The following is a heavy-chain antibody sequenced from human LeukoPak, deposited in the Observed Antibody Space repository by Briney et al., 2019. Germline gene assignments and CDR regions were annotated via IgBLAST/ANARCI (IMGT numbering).Heavy chain of an antibody. CDR1: GDTFTSYG. CDR2: ISAYNGNT. Sequence: SVKVSCKASGDTFTSYGISWVRQAPGQGFEWMGWISAYNGNTNYAQKLQGRVTVTTDTSTSTAYMELRSLRSDDTAVYYCARRANKGSGRSDAFDIWGQGTMVTVSS. V-gene: IGHV1-18*01. CDR3: ARRANKGSGRSDAFDI. J-gene: IGHJ3*02. D-gene: IGHD6-19*01.